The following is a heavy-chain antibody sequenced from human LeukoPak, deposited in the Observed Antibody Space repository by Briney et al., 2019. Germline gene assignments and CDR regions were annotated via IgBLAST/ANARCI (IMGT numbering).Heavy chain of an antibody. CDR3: ASSPQDSSGWGFDY. D-gene: IGHD6-19*01. CDR1: GGTFSSYA. Sequence: SVKVSCEASGGTFSSYAISWVRQAPGQGLEWMGGIIPIFGTANYAQKFQGRVTITADESTSTAYMELSSLRSEDTAVYYCASSPQDSSGWGFDYWGQGTLVTVSS. J-gene: IGHJ4*02. V-gene: IGHV1-69*13. CDR2: IIPIFGTA.